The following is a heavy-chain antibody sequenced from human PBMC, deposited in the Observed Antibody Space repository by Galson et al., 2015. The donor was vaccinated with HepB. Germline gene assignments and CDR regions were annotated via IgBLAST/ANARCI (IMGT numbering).Heavy chain of an antibody. D-gene: IGHD6-19*01. CDR2: ITPSDDNS. Sequence: SLRLSCAASGFPFSYYAMTWVRQAPGKGLEWVSAITPSDDNSYSADSLKGRFTISRDNSKNTVFLQMNSLRADDTAIYFCAKVFPEKTDGWYRQALYYFDSWGHGTRVTVSS. CDR3: AKVFPEKTDGWYRQALYYFDS. CDR1: GFPFSYYA. J-gene: IGHJ4*01. V-gene: IGHV3-23*01.